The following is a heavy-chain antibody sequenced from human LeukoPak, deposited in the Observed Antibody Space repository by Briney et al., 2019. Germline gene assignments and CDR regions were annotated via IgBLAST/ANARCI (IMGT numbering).Heavy chain of an antibody. D-gene: IGHD3-22*01. CDR1: GFTFTGYF. Sequence: GGSLRLSCAASGFTFTGYFMSWVRQSPGKGLEWVANIRQDGSDKYYVDSVKGRFTISRDSGKNSLHLQMNSLRAEDTAVYYCARDAYYSDSSGYYLPGGADYWGQGTPVTVSS. J-gene: IGHJ4*02. CDR2: IRQDGSDK. CDR3: ARDAYYSDSSGYYLPGGADY. V-gene: IGHV3-7*01.